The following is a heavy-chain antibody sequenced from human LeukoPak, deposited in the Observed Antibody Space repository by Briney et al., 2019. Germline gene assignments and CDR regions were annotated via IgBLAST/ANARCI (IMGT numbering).Heavy chain of an antibody. J-gene: IGHJ4*02. D-gene: IGHD3-10*01. CDR2: IYYSGST. V-gene: IGHV4-59*01. Sequence: SGTLSLTCTVSGGSISNDYWSWSRQPPGKGLEWIGYIYYSGSTHYNPSLKSRVTMSVDTSKNQFSLKLSSVTAADTAVYYCARGMIRGINLFDYWGQGTLVTVSS. CDR1: GGSISNDY. CDR3: ARGMIRGINLFDY.